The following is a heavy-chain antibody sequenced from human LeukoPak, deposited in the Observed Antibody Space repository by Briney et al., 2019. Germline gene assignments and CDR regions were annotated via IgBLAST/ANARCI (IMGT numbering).Heavy chain of an antibody. D-gene: IGHD6-13*01. CDR3: ARGGASSSYYYYYYMDV. Sequence: GASVKVSCKASGYTFTSYDINCVRQATGQGLEWMGWMNPNSGNTGYAQKFQGRVTMTRNTSISTAYMELSSLRSEDTAVYYCARGGASSSYYYYYYMDVWGKGTTVTVSS. CDR1: GYTFTSYD. V-gene: IGHV1-8*01. CDR2: MNPNSGNT. J-gene: IGHJ6*03.